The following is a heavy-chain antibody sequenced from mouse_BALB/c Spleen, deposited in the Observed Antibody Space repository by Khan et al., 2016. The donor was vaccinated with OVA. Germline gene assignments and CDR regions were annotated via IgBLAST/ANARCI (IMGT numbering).Heavy chain of an antibody. Sequence: QVQLKQSGPGLVAPSQSLSITCTVSGFSLTGYGVNWVRQPPGKGLEWLGMIWGDGSTDYNSTLKSRLSISKDNSKSQVFLKMYSLQTDDTARDYCARAYYGNYREAMDYWGQGTSGTVSS. V-gene: IGHV2-6-7*01. CDR3: ARAYYGNYREAMDY. CDR2: IWGDGST. D-gene: IGHD2-10*01. J-gene: IGHJ4*01. CDR1: GFSLTGYG.